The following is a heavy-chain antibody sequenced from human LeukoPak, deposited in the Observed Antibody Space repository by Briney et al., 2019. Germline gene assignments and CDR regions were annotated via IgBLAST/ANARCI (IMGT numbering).Heavy chain of an antibody. D-gene: IGHD6-19*01. CDR2: ISPYNGNT. V-gene: IGHV1-18*01. Sequence: SVNVSCKASVYDFTSVGITWVRRAPGQGLEWMGWISPYNGNTRYAQKFQGRVAMTTDTSTTTAYMELRGLRFNDTAVYYCARDGSGSGWYFDYWGQGTLVTVSS. J-gene: IGHJ4*02. CDR1: VYDFTSVG. CDR3: ARDGSGSGWYFDY.